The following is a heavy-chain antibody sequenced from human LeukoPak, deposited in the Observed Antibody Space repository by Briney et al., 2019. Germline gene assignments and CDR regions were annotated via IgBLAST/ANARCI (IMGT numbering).Heavy chain of an antibody. CDR2: IIPIFGTA. V-gene: IGHV1-69*05. Sequence: GASVKVSCKASGGTFSSYAISWVRQAPGQGLGWMGGIIPIFGTANYAQKFQGRVTITTDESTSTAYMELSSLRSEDTAVYYCASNEYSSSSSFDYWGQGTLVTVSS. J-gene: IGHJ4*02. CDR3: ASNEYSSSSSFDY. CDR1: GGTFSSYA. D-gene: IGHD6-6*01.